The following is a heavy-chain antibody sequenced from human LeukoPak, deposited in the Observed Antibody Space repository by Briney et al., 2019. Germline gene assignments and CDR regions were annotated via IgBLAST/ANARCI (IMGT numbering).Heavy chain of an antibody. CDR3: ARDWLTVTTDY. CDR1: GGSISSSSYY. J-gene: IGHJ4*02. D-gene: IGHD4-17*01. Sequence: SETLSLTCTVSGGSISSSSYYWGWIRQPPGKGLEWIGSIYYSGSTYYNPSLKSQVTISVDTSKNQFSLKLSSVTAADTAVYYCARDWLTVTTDYWGQGTLVTVSS. CDR2: IYYSGST. V-gene: IGHV4-39*07.